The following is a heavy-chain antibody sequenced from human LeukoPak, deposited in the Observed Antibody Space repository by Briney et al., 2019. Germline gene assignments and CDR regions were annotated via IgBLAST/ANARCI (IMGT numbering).Heavy chain of an antibody. CDR2: INTNTGNP. Sequence: ASVKVSCKASGYTFTSHAMNWVRQAPGQGLEWMGWINTNTGNPTYAQGFTGRFVFSLDTSVSTAYLQICSLKAEDTAVYYCARTVPKGRHISFNYYDSSGYYYEFDPWGQGTLVTVSS. CDR3: ARTVPKGRHISFNYYDSSGYYYEFDP. V-gene: IGHV7-4-1*01. J-gene: IGHJ5*02. D-gene: IGHD3-22*01. CDR1: GYTFTSHA.